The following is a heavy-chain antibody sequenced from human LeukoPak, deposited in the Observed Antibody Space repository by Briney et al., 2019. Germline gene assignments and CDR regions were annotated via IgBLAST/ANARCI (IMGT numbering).Heavy chain of an antibody. J-gene: IGHJ4*02. Sequence: ASETLSLTCTVSGGSISTYYWSWIRQPPGRGLEWIGYIYYTGSTNYNPSLKSRVTMSVDTSKNQFSLKLTSVTAADTAVYYCARLRDPTYYDIPGYLDYWGQGALVTVSS. CDR1: GGSISTYY. CDR3: ARLRDPTYYDIPGYLDY. V-gene: IGHV4-59*01. D-gene: IGHD3-9*01. CDR2: IYYTGST.